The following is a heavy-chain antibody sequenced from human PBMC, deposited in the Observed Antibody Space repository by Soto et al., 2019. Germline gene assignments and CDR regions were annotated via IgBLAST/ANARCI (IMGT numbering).Heavy chain of an antibody. Sequence: GESLKISCKGSGYSFTSYWISWVRQMPGKGLEWMGRIDPSDSYTNYSPSFQGHVTISADKSISTAYLQWSSLKASDTAMYYCARGSGSYYDYYYYGMDVWGQGTTVTAP. CDR3: ARGSGSYYDYYYYGMDV. D-gene: IGHD1-26*01. CDR2: IDPSDSYT. CDR1: GYSFTSYW. J-gene: IGHJ6*02. V-gene: IGHV5-10-1*01.